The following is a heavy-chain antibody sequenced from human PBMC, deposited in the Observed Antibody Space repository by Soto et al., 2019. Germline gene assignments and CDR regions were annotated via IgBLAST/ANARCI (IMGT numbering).Heavy chain of an antibody. Sequence: EVQLVESGGGLVQPGGSLRLSCAASGFTFSSYDMHWVRQATGKGLEWVSAIGTAVDTYYPGSVKGRFTISREDAKNSLYIKMNSLRAGDTAVYYCARGELEIVRSYWYFDLWGRGTLVTVSS. V-gene: IGHV3-13*04. CDR1: GFTFSSYD. J-gene: IGHJ2*01. D-gene: IGHD1-1*01. CDR2: IGTAVDT. CDR3: ARGELEIVRSYWYFDL.